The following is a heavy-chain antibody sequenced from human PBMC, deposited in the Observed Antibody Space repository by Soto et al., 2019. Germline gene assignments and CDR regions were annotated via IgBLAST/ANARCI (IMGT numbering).Heavy chain of an antibody. CDR2: MSHSGGT. CDR3: ARVERGTATTVVDAFDI. V-gene: IGHV4-34*01. D-gene: IGHD1-1*01. CDR1: GGFVSSGSYY. J-gene: IGHJ3*02. Sequence: QVQLQQWGAGLLKPSETLSLTCAVYGGFVSSGSYYWSWIRLPPGKGLEWIGGMSHSGGTHFNPSLTSRITISVDTSKNQFSLKMSSVAAADTALYYCARVERGTATTVVDAFDIWGPGTMVTVSS.